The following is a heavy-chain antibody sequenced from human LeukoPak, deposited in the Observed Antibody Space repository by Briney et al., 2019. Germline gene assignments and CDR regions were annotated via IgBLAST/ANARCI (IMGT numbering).Heavy chain of an antibody. Sequence: GGSLRLSCVASGFTFSSYWMHWVRQAPGKGLVWVSHINSDGRSTTYADSVKGRFTISRDNAKNTLYLQMNSLRAEDTAVYYCARTGIAARPTVWFDPWGQGTLVTVSP. D-gene: IGHD6-6*01. J-gene: IGHJ5*02. CDR3: ARTGIAARPTVWFDP. CDR1: GFTFSSYW. V-gene: IGHV3-74*01. CDR2: INSDGRST.